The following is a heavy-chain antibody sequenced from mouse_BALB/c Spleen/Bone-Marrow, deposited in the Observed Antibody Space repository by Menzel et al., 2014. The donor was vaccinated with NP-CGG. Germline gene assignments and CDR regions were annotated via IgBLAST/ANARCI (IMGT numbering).Heavy chain of an antibody. V-gene: IGHV14-3*02. D-gene: IGHD1-1*01. Sequence: VQLQQPGAELVKPGASVKLSCTASGFNIKDTYMHWVEQRPEQGLEWIGRIDPANGNTKYDPKFQGKATITADTSSNTAYLQLSSQTSEDTAVYYCARYYYGSSLFDYWGQGTTLTVSS. CDR1: GFNIKDTY. CDR3: ARYYYGSSLFDY. J-gene: IGHJ2*01. CDR2: IDPANGNT.